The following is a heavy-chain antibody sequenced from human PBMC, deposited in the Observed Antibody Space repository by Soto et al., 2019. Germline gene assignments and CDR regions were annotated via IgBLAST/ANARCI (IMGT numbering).Heavy chain of an antibody. Sequence: PGGSLRLSCAASGFTFTNAWLSWVRQAPGKGLEWVGRIKSKADGGTTDYAAPVRGRFTISRDDSKNTLYLQMNSLKTEDTAVYYCTKVVVAATATKEYYFDYWGQGDLVTVSS. CDR3: TKVVVAATATKEYYFDY. CDR2: IKSKADGGTT. CDR1: GFTFTNAW. D-gene: IGHD2-15*01. V-gene: IGHV3-15*01. J-gene: IGHJ4*02.